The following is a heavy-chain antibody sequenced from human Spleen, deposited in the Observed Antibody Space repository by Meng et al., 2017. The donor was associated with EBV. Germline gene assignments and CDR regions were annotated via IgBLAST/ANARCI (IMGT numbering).Heavy chain of an antibody. CDR1: GFTFSSYS. CDR2: ISSSSSHI. D-gene: IGHD3-10*01. J-gene: IGHJ3*02. Sequence: EVQLVESGGXLVKPGGSLRLSCAVSGFTFSSYSMNWVRQAPGKGLEWVSSISSSSSHIYYADSVKGRFTISRDNAKKSLYLQMNSLRDEDTAVYYCARDFEVLWFGPNAFDIGGQGTMVTVSS. CDR3: ARDFEVLWFGPNAFDI. V-gene: IGHV3-21*01.